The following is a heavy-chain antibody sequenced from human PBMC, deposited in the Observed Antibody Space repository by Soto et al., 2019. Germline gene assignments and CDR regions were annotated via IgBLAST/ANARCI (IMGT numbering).Heavy chain of an antibody. Sequence: QVQLQQWGAGLLQPSETLSLTCAVYGGSFSGYYWNWIRQPPGKGLEWIGEINHSGSTNYNPSLKSRVTLSVDPSTNQFSLTLRYVTAAGTAVYYCARGWGRIFDYWGQGTLVTVSS. CDR1: GGSFSGYY. V-gene: IGHV4-34*01. CDR3: ARGWGRIFDY. J-gene: IGHJ4*02. CDR2: INHSGST. D-gene: IGHD7-27*01.